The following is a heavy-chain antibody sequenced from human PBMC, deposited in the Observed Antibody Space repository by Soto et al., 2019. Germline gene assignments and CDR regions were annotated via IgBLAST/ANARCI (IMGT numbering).Heavy chain of an antibody. CDR3: ARLHHYYDSSGYQGVFDY. CDR2: ISYDGSNK. J-gene: IGHJ4*02. D-gene: IGHD3-22*01. V-gene: IGHV3-30-3*01. CDR1: GFTFSSYA. Sequence: QVQLVESGGGVVQPGRSLRLSCAASGFTFSSYAMHWVRQAPGKGLEWVAVISYDGSNKYYADSVKGRITISRDNSKNALYPPMNRLRAEETAVYYYARLHHYYDSSGYQGVFDYWGQGTLVTVSS.